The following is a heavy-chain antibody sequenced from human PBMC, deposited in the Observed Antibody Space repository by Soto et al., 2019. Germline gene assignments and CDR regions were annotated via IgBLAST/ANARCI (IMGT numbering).Heavy chain of an antibody. D-gene: IGHD3-22*01. CDR3: ARLSTMIVEA. CDR2: IYYSGST. V-gene: IGHV4-39*01. J-gene: IGHJ5*02. Sequence: SETLSLTCTVSGGSISSSSYYWGWIRQPPGKGLEWIGSIYYSGSTYYNPSLKSRVTISVDTSKNQFSLKLSSVTAADTAVYYCARLSTMIVEAWGQGXLVTVYS. CDR1: GGSISSSSYY.